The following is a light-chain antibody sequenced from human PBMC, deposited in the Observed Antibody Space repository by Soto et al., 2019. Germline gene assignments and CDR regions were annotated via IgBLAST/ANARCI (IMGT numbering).Light chain of an antibody. J-gene: IGLJ3*02. CDR1: SSNIGSNT. V-gene: IGLV1-44*01. CDR2: FNN. CDR3: AAWDDSLNGFWV. Sequence: QSVLTQPPSASGTPGQRVTISCSGSSSNIGSNTVNWYQLLPGTAPKLLMYFNNQRPSGVPDRFSGSKSGTSASLAISGLQSEDEADYYCAAWDDSLNGFWVFGGGTKVTVL.